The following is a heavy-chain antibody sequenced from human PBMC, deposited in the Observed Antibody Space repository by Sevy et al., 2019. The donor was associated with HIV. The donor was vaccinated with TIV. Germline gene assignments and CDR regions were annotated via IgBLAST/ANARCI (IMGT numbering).Heavy chain of an antibody. CDR3: ARGPPDGSYDYFDY. Sequence: GKSLKISCAASGFTFITYNMNWIRQAPGKGLEWVSSISGSSNYIYYAESLKGRFIVSRDNAKDTLYLQMNSLRADDTALYYCARGPPDGSYDYFDYWGQGTLVTVSS. V-gene: IGHV3-21*06. D-gene: IGHD1-26*01. CDR2: ISGSSNYI. CDR1: GFTFITYN. J-gene: IGHJ4*02.